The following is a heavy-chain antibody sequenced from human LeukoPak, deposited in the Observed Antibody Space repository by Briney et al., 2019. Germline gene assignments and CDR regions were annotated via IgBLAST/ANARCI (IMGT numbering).Heavy chain of an antibody. CDR3: AKVYGSGMVGYYYMDV. CDR2: ISSSGSTI. J-gene: IGHJ6*03. V-gene: IGHV3-48*03. CDR1: GFTFSSYE. D-gene: IGHD3-10*01. Sequence: GSLRLSCAASGFTFSSYEMNWVRQAPGKGLEWVSYISSSGSTIYYADSVKGRLTISRDNAKNSLYLQMNSLRAEDTAVYYCAKVYGSGMVGYYYMDVWGKGTTVTISS.